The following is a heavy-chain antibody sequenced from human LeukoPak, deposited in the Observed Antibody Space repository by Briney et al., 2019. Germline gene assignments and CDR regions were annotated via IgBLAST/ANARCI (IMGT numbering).Heavy chain of an antibody. Sequence: ASVKVSCKVSGYTLTELSMHWVRQAPGKGLEWRGGFDPEDGETIYAQKFQGRVTMTEDTSTDTAYMELSSLRSEDTAVYYCATGYYDILTGYYPFDYWGQGTLVTVSS. V-gene: IGHV1-24*01. CDR3: ATGYYDILTGYYPFDY. J-gene: IGHJ4*02. D-gene: IGHD3-9*01. CDR2: FDPEDGET. CDR1: GYTLTELS.